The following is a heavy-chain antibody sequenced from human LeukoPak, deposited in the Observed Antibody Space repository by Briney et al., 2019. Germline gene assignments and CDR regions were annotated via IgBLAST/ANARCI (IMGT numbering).Heavy chain of an antibody. CDR1: GFTFRRYS. Sequence: GGSLRLSCAASGFTFRRYSMNWVRQAPGGGLEWVSYISSSSSTIYYADSVKGRFTISRDNAKNSLYLQMNSLRDEDTAVYYCARQGVISYYYYYYMDVWGKGTTVTVSS. V-gene: IGHV3-48*02. D-gene: IGHD3-16*02. J-gene: IGHJ6*03. CDR2: ISSSSSTI. CDR3: ARQGVISYYYYYYMDV.